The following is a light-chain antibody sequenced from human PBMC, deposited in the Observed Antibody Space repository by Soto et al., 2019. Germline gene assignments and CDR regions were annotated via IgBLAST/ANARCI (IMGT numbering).Light chain of an antibody. CDR3: IQFAHFPQT. Sequence: DVVLTQTPLSSPVTLGQPASISCRSSQSLVYSDGNTYLSWLHQRPGQPPRLLIYQISKRFSGVPDRFSGSGAGTDFTLKISRVEAEDVGVYYCIQFAHFPQTFGQGTKVEIK. V-gene: IGKV2-24*01. CDR2: QIS. J-gene: IGKJ1*01. CDR1: QSLVYSDGNTY.